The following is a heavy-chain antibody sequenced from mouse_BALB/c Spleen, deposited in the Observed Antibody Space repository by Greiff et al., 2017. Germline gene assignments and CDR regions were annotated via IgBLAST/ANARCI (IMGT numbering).Heavy chain of an antibody. J-gene: IGHJ3*01. Sequence: DLVKPGASVKLSCKASGYTFTSYWINWIKQRPGQGLEWIGRIAPGSGSTYYNEMFKGKATLTVHTSSSTAYIQLSSLSSEDSAVYFCARSGDYDSWFAYWGQGTLVTVSA. CDR1: GYTFTSYW. CDR3: ARSGDYDSWFAY. V-gene: IGHV1S41*01. D-gene: IGHD2-4*01. CDR2: IAPGSGST.